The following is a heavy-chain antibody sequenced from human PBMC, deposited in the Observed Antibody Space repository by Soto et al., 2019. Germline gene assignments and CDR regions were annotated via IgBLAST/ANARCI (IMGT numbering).Heavy chain of an antibody. V-gene: IGHV3-21*01. Sequence: PGGSLRLSCAASGFTFSSYSMNWVRQAPGKGLEWVSSISSSSSYIYYADSVKGRFIISRDNAKNSLYLQMNSLRAEDTAVYYCARDGRGSGSYSLFDYWGQGTLVTVSS. D-gene: IGHD3-10*01. CDR1: GFTFSSYS. J-gene: IGHJ4*02. CDR2: ISSSSSYI. CDR3: ARDGRGSGSYSLFDY.